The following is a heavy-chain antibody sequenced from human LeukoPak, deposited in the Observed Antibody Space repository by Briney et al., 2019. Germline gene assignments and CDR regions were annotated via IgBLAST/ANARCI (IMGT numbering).Heavy chain of an antibody. V-gene: IGHV1-58*02. CDR2: IVVGSGNT. D-gene: IGHD1-26*01. Sequence: SVKVPCKASGFTFTSSAMQRVRQARGQRLVWIGWIVVGSGNTNYAQKFQERVTITRDMSTSTAYMELSSLRSEHTAVYYCAADTPRPYSGSYYYNYGMDVWGQGTTVTVSS. CDR1: GFTFTSSA. J-gene: IGHJ6*02. CDR3: AADTPRPYSGSYYYNYGMDV.